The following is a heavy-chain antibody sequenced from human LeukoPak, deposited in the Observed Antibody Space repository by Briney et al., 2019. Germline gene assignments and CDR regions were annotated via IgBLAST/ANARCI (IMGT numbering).Heavy chain of an antibody. Sequence: GASVKVSCKASGYTFTGYYMHWVRQAPGQGLEWMGWINPDSGGTNFAQKFQGRVTMTRDTSISTAYMELSRLRSDDTAVYYCAREAVTRNYFDYWGQGTLVTVSS. V-gene: IGHV1-2*02. D-gene: IGHD4-17*01. CDR3: AREAVTRNYFDY. CDR2: INPDSGGT. CDR1: GYTFTGYY. J-gene: IGHJ4*02.